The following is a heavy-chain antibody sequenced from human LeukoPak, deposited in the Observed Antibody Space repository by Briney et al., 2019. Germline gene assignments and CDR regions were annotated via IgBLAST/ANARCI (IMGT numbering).Heavy chain of an antibody. CDR2: IIPIFGTA. Sequence: SSVKVSCKASGGTFSSYAISWVRQAPGQGLEWMGGIIPIFGTANYAQKFQGRVTITADESTSTAYMELSSLRAEDTAVYYCAGFDYYGSRGYFQRWGQGTLVTVSS. J-gene: IGHJ1*01. V-gene: IGHV1-69*01. D-gene: IGHD3-10*01. CDR3: AGFDYYGSRGYFQR. CDR1: GGTFSSYA.